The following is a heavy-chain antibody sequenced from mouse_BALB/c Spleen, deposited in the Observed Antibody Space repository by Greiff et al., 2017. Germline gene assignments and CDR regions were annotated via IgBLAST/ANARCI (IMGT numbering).Heavy chain of an antibody. Sequence: DVMLVESGGGLVQPGGSRKLSCAASGFTFSSFGMHWVRQAPEKGLEWVAYISSGSSTIYYADTVKGRFTISRDNPKNTLFLQMTSLRSEDTAMYYCARGDYGRAKETWFAYWGQGTLVTVSA. D-gene: IGHD1-1*01. CDR2: ISSGSSTI. CDR3: ARGDYGRAKETWFAY. V-gene: IGHV5-17*02. J-gene: IGHJ3*01. CDR1: GFTFSSFG.